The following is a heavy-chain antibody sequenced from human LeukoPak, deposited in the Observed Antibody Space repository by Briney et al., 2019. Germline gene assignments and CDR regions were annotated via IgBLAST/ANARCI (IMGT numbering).Heavy chain of an antibody. CDR1: GFTFSSYA. V-gene: IGHV3-23*01. CDR3: AEGRSTVAPLDY. J-gene: IGHJ4*02. D-gene: IGHD4-23*01. CDR2: ISASGGST. Sequence: PGGSLRLSCAASGFTFSSYAMSWVRQAPGKWLEWVSGISASGGSTYYADSVKGRFTISRDNSKNTLYLQMNSLRAEDTAVYYCAEGRSTVAPLDYWGQGTLVTVSS.